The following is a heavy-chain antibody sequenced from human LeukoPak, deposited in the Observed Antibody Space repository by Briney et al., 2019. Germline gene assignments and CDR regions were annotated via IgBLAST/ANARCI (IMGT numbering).Heavy chain of an antibody. CDR3: ARTTGYSSGWHARWFDP. V-gene: IGHV4-59*01. CDR1: GGSFSGYY. D-gene: IGHD6-19*01. J-gene: IGHJ5*02. CDR2: IYYSGST. Sequence: SGTLSLTCAVYGGSFSGYYWSWIRQPPGKGLEWIGYIYYSGSTNYNPSLKSRVTISVDTSKNQFSLKLSSVTAADTAVYYCARTTGYSSGWHARWFDPWGQGTLVTVSS.